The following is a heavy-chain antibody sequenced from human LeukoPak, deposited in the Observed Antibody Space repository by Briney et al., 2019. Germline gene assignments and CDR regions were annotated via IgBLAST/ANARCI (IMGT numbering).Heavy chain of an antibody. J-gene: IGHJ6*03. CDR3: ARDGRNYEGYYYYYYMDV. Sequence: PSETLSLTCTVSGGSITDYYWGWIRQPPGKGLEWIGYDYYSGSSNYNPSLKSRVTISLDTSKNQFSLKMSSVTAADTAVYYCARDGRNYEGYYYYYYMDVWGKGTTVTVSS. V-gene: IGHV4-59*12. CDR1: GGSITDYY. D-gene: IGHD4-11*01. CDR2: DYYSGSS.